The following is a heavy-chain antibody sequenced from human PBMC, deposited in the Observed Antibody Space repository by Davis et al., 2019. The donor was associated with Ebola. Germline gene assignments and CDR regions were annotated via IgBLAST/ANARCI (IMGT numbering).Heavy chain of an antibody. J-gene: IGHJ6*03. Sequence: PSETLSLTCTVSGGSISSYYWSWVRQAPGKGLEWVSAISGSGGSTYYADSVKGRFTISRDNSKNTLYLQMNSLRAEDTAVYYCATLINYGGNPRSYYYYYYMDVWGKGTTVTVSS. D-gene: IGHD4-23*01. V-gene: IGHV3-23*01. CDR2: ISGSGGST. CDR1: GGSISSYY. CDR3: ATLINYGGNPRSYYYYYYMDV.